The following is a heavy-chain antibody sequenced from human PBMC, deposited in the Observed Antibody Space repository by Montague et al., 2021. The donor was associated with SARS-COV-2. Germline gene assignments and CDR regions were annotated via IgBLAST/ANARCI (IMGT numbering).Heavy chain of an antibody. Sequence: SLRLSCAASGFTFSGYAMAWVRQAPGKGLEWVSGIGGGAGSTFYADSVRGRFIISRDISKNTLYLQMDSLRVGDTAVYYCAKKSTGQHLANFDYWGQGTLVTVSS. CDR2: IGGGAGST. J-gene: IGHJ4*02. V-gene: IGHV3-23*01. CDR1: GFTFSGYA. D-gene: IGHD6-13*01. CDR3: AKKSTGQHLANFDY.